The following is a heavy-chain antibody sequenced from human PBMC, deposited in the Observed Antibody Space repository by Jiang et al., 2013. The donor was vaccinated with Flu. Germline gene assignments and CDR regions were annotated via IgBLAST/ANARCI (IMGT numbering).Heavy chain of an antibody. V-gene: IGHV4-4*02. CDR3: AREDRISRRGGFDA. Sequence: TNYNGSLKSRVTLSVDHLKNQFSLNLASVTAADTALYYCAREDRISRRGGFDAWGQGILVIVSS. J-gene: IGHJ5*02. CDR2: T. D-gene: IGHD3-16*01.